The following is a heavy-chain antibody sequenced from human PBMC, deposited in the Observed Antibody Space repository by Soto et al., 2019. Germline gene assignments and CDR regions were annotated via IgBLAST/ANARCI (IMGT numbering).Heavy chain of an antibody. CDR3: ARDRPDILTGFDY. CDR1: GGSVSSGSYY. CDR2: IYYSGGT. J-gene: IGHJ4*02. Sequence: SETLSLTCTVSGGSVSSGSYYWSWIRQPPGKGLEWIGYIYYSGGTNYNPSLKSRVTISVDTSKNQFSLKLSSVTAADTAVYYCARDRPDILTGFDYWGQGTLVTVSS. V-gene: IGHV4-61*01. D-gene: IGHD3-9*01.